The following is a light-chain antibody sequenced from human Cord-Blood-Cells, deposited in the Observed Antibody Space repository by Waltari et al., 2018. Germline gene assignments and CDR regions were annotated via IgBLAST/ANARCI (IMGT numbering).Light chain of an antibody. V-gene: IGLV2-14*01. Sequence: QSALTQPASVSGSPGQSITISCTGTRSDVGCYNYVSWYQQHPGKAPKLMIYEVSNRPSGVSNRFSGSKSGNTASLTISGLQAEDEADYYCSSYTSSSTLVFGTGTKVTVL. CDR1: RSDVGCYNY. CDR3: SSYTSSSTLV. J-gene: IGLJ1*01. CDR2: EVS.